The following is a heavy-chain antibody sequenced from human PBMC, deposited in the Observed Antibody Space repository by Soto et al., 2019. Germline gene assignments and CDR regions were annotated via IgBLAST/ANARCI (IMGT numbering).Heavy chain of an antibody. CDR1: GGSISSCGYS. D-gene: IGHD3-22*01. CDR3: ARDYYDSSGYINWFDP. J-gene: IGHJ5*02. CDR2: IYHSGST. Sequence: SETLSLTCAVSGGSISSCGYSWSWIRQPPVKGLEWIGYIYHSGSTYYNPSLKSRVTISVDRSKNQFSLKLSSVTAADTAVYYCARDYYDSSGYINWFDPWGQGTLVTVS. V-gene: IGHV4-30-2*01.